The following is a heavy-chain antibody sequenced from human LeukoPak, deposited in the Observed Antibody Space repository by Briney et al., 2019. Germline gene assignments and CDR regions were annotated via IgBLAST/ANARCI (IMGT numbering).Heavy chain of an antibody. CDR2: INPNSGGT. CDR3: ARGLWYYGSGSSFDY. Sequence: GASVKVSCKASGYTFTGYYIHWVRQAPGQGLEWMGRINPNSGGTNYAQKFQGRVTMTRDTSISTAYMELSRLRSDDTAVYYCARGLWYYGSGSSFDYWGQGTLVTVSS. V-gene: IGHV1-2*06. D-gene: IGHD3-10*01. J-gene: IGHJ4*02. CDR1: GYTFTGYY.